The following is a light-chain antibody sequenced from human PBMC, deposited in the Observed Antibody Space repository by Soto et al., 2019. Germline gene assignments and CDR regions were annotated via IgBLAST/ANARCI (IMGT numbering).Light chain of an antibody. CDR1: QTISSW. Sequence: DIQMTQSPSTLSGSVGDRVTITCRASQTISSWLAWYQQKPGKAPKLLIYKASTLKSGVPSRFSGSGSGTEFTLTISSLQPDDFATYHCQHYTRYPEASVQGSKVDSK. CDR3: QHYTRYPEA. V-gene: IGKV1-5*03. J-gene: IGKJ1*01. CDR2: KAS.